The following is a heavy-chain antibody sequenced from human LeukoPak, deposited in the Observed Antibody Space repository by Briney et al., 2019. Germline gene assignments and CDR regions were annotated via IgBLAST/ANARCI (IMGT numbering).Heavy chain of an antibody. D-gene: IGHD3-16*02. CDR3: ASGGSYYDYVWGSYRDNYYFDY. Sequence: SETLSLTCTVSGASISSGGYYWSWIRQLPGKGLEWIGYIYYSGSTYYNPSLKSRLTISLDTSKNQFSLDLRSVTAADTAVYYCASGGSYYDYVWGSYRDNYYFDYWGQGTLVAVSS. CDR1: GASISSGGYY. CDR2: IYYSGST. J-gene: IGHJ4*02. V-gene: IGHV4-31*03.